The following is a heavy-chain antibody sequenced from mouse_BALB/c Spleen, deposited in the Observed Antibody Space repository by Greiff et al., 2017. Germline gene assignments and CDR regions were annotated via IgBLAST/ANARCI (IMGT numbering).Heavy chain of an antibody. CDR2: IDPSDSET. D-gene: IGHD1-1*01. V-gene: IGHV1-69*02. Sequence: QVQLQQPGAELVKPGAPVKLSCKASGYTFTSYWMNWVKQRPGRGLEWIGRIDPSDSETHYNQKFKDKATLTVDKSSSTAYIQLSSLTSEDSAVYYCARITTVVADAMDYWGQGTSVTVSS. CDR3: ARITTVVADAMDY. J-gene: IGHJ4*01. CDR1: GYTFTSYW.